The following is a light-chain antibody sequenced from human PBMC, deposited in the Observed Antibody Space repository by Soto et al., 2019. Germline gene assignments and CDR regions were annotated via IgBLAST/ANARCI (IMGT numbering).Light chain of an antibody. V-gene: IGKV3-15*01. Sequence: EMVMTQSPSTLSVSPGERATLSCWASQSISSNLAWYQQKPGQAPRLLIYGASIRATGIPVRFSGSGSGTEFTLTISSLQSEDFAVYYCQQYNNWPPLTFGGGTKVEIK. CDR3: QQYNNWPPLT. J-gene: IGKJ4*01. CDR2: GAS. CDR1: QSISSN.